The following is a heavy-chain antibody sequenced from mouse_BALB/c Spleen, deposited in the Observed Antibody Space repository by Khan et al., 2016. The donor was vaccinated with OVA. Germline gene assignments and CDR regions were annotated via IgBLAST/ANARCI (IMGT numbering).Heavy chain of an antibody. CDR1: GFSLSDYG. Sequence: QVQLKESGPGLVAPSQNLSITCTVSGFSLSDYGVSWIRQPPGKGLEWLGVIWGGGSTYYNSVLKSRLSISKDNSKSQVFLKMNSLQSDDTAMFYGAKGVWSYYYTLDYWGQGITVTVSS. V-gene: IGHV2-6-5*01. CDR2: IWGGGST. J-gene: IGHJ4*01. CDR3: AKGVWSYYYTLDY.